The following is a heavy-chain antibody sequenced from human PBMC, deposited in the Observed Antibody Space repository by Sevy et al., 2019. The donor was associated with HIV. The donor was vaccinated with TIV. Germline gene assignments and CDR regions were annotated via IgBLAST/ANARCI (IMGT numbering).Heavy chain of an antibody. V-gene: IGHV3-23*01. J-gene: IGHJ4*02. CDR2: LSFGCGKI. Sequence: GGSLRLSCSVSGFNFNIYSMSWVRQAPGKGLEWVSTLSFGCGKINYADSVKGRFIISRDDSKNTLYLQMNSLRAEDTAVYFCAREGCTRPHDYWGQGTLVTVSS. CDR1: GFNFNIYS. D-gene: IGHD2-8*01. CDR3: AREGCTRPHDY.